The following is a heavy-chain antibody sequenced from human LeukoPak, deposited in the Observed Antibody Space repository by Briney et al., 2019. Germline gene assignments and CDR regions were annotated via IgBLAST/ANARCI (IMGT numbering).Heavy chain of an antibody. CDR3: ARDSSSWYQLIYYSYYMDV. J-gene: IGHJ6*03. V-gene: IGHV1-2*02. Sequence: ASVKVSCKASGYTFTGYYMHWVRQAPGQGLEWMGWINPNSGGTNYAQKFQGRVTMTRDTSISTAYMELSRLRSDDTAVYYCARDSSSWYQLIYYSYYMDVWGKGTTVTVSS. CDR2: INPNSGGT. CDR1: GYTFTGYY. D-gene: IGHD6-13*01.